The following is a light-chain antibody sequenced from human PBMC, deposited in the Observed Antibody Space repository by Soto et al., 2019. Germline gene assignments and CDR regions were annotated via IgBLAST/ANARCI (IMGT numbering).Light chain of an antibody. CDR1: SSDVGGYNY. Sequence: QSALTQPASVSGSPGQSITISRTGTSSDVGGYNYVSWYQQHPGKAPKLMIYEVSNRPSGVSNRFSGSKSGSTASLTISGLQAEDEADYYCSSYTSSSTLAFGTGTKVTVL. V-gene: IGLV2-14*01. CDR2: EVS. J-gene: IGLJ1*01. CDR3: SSYTSSSTLA.